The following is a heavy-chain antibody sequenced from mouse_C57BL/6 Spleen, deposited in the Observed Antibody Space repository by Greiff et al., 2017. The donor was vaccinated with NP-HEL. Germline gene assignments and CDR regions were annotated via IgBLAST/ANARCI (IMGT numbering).Heavy chain of an antibody. D-gene: IGHD2-2*01. Sequence: QVQLKESGAELARPGASVKLSCKASGYTFTSYGISWVKQRTGQGLEWIGEIYPRSGNTYYNEKFKGKATLTADKSSSTAYMELRRLTSEDSAVYFCARVPPCGYDEGDWFACWGQGTLVTVSA. CDR3: ARVPPCGYDEGDWFAC. CDR1: GYTFTSYG. J-gene: IGHJ3*01. CDR2: IYPRSGNT. V-gene: IGHV1-81*01.